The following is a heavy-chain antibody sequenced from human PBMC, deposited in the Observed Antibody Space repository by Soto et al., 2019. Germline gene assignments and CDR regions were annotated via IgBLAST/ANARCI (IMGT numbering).Heavy chain of an antibody. CDR1: GYTFTGYY. CDR3: ATSNPLDAFDI. Sequence: QVQLVQSGAEVKKPGASVKVSCKASGYTFTGYYMHWVRQAPGQGLEWMGWINPNSGGTNYAQKFQGWVTMTRDTSISTAYMELSRMRSDDTALYFCATSNPLDAFDIWCQGTMVTVSS. V-gene: IGHV1-2*04. CDR2: INPNSGGT. J-gene: IGHJ3*02.